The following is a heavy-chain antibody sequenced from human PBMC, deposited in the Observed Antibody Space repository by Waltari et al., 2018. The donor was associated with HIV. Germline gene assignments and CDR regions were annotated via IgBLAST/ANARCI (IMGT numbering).Heavy chain of an antibody. J-gene: IGHJ5*02. CDR2: ISWNSGSI. V-gene: IGHV3-9*01. CDR3: AKDRGPFIAVAGT. Sequence: EVQLVESGGGLVQPGRSLRLSCAAPGLPFAVSAMHWVRQPPGKGLEWVSGISWNSGSIDYADSVKGRFTISRDNTKNSLYLQMNSVRAEDTALYYCAKDRGPFIAVAGTWGQGTLVTVSS. D-gene: IGHD6-19*01. CDR1: GLPFAVSA.